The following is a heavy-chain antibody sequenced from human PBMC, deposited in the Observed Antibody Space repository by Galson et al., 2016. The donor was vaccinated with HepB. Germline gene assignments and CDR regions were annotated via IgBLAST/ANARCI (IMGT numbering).Heavy chain of an antibody. Sequence: SLRLSCAAYGFTFSSYGMHWVRQAPGEGLEWVAVIPYDGSDKYYADSVKGRFTISRDNSKNTLYLQMSSLRAEDTAVYYCAKDVWRGSGTDYYGMDVWGQGTTVTVSS. V-gene: IGHV3-30*18. CDR3: AKDVWRGSGTDYYGMDV. J-gene: IGHJ6*02. CDR2: IPYDGSDK. D-gene: IGHD1-1*01. CDR1: GFTFSSYG.